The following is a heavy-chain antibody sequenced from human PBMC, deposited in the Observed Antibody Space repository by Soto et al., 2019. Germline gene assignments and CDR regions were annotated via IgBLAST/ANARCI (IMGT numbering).Heavy chain of an antibody. CDR2: INHSGST. CDR3: ARESIAAAGTREDWYFDL. CDR1: GGSFSGYY. D-gene: IGHD6-13*01. V-gene: IGHV4-34*01. Sequence: SETLSLTCAVYGGSFSGYYWSWIRQPPGKGLEWIGEINHSGSTNYNPSLKSRVTISVDTSKSQFSLKLSSVTAADTAVYYCARESIAAAGTREDWYFDLWGRGTLVTVSS. J-gene: IGHJ2*01.